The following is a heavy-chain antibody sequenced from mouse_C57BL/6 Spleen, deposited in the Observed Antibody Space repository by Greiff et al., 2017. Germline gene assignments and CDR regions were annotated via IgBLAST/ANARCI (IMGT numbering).Heavy chain of an antibody. CDR3: ARPTMVTGYFDY. D-gene: IGHD2-9*01. CDR2: IHPNSGST. CDR1: GYTFTSYW. Sequence: QVQLQQSGAELVKPGASVKLSCKASGYTFTSYWMHWVKQRPGQGLEWIGMIHPNSGSTNYNEKFKSKATLTVDKSSSTAYMQLSSLTSEDSAVYYCARPTMVTGYFDYWGQGTTLTVSS. V-gene: IGHV1-64*01. J-gene: IGHJ2*01.